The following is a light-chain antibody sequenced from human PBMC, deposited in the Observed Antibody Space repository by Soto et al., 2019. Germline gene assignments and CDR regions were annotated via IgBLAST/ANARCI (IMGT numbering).Light chain of an antibody. CDR3: SSYTSSTTPV. Sequence: QSALTQPASVSGSPGQSITISCTGTSXDVGGYNYVSWYQQHPGKVPKLMIYEVSNRPSGVSNRFSGSKSANTASLTISGLQAEDVADYYCSSYTSSTTPVFGTGTKVTV. CDR1: SXDVGGYNY. CDR2: EVS. J-gene: IGLJ1*01. V-gene: IGLV2-14*01.